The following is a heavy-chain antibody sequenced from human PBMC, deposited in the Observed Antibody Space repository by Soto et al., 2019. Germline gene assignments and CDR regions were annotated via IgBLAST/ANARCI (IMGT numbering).Heavy chain of an antibody. CDR3: ARHVTCSGSYSCYYYGMDV. D-gene: IGHD3-10*02. V-gene: IGHV5-51*01. CDR2: IYPGDSNT. CDR1: GYSFPTYW. J-gene: IGHJ6*02. Sequence: GESLKISCKGSGYSFPTYWIGWVRQMPGKGLEWMGIIYPGDSNTKYSPSFQGQVTISADKSISTAYLQWSSLKASDTAMYYCARHVTCSGSYSCYYYGMDVWGQGTTVTVPS.